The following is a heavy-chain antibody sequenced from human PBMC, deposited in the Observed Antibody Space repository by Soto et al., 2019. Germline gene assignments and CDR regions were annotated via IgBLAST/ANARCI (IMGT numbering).Heavy chain of an antibody. CDR1: GYTFTNFG. CDR3: ARGGQPIDY. V-gene: IGHV1-18*01. D-gene: IGHD3-16*01. J-gene: IGHJ4*02. Sequence: QVQLVQSGAEVKKPGASVKVSCKASGYTFTNFGISWVRQAPGQGLEWMGWISAYNGNTNYAQKFQGRVTTTTDTSTSTAYMGVRSLIFDYAAVDYCARGGQPIDYLGQGTLVTVSS. CDR2: ISAYNGNT.